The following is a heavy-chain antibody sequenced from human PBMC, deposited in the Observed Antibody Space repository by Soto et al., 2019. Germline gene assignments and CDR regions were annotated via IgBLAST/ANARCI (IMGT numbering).Heavy chain of an antibody. D-gene: IGHD5-18*01. V-gene: IGHV4-30-4*01. CDR2: MYYSGTI. CDR3: ARGRGYGYGIDF. Sequence: PSETLSLTCAVSGFNIRSGGYSWSWIRQSPGKGLESIVYMYYSGTIYYNPSLKSRITTSVDTSNNQFSLNLASVTAADTAVYYCARGRGYGYGIDFWGQGALVTVSS. J-gene: IGHJ4*02. CDR1: GFNIRSGGYS.